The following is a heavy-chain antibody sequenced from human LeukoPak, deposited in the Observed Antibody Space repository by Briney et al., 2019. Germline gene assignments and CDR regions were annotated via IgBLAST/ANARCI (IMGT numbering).Heavy chain of an antibody. CDR3: AREHSSGWPYYYYYGMDV. J-gene: IGHJ6*02. D-gene: IGHD6-19*01. CDR2: IWYDGSNK. Sequence: GRSLRLSCAASGFTFSGYGMHWVRQAPGKGLEWVAVIWYDGSNKYYADSVKGRFTISRDNSKNTLYLQMNSLRAEDTAVYYCAREHSSGWPYYYYYGMDVWGQGTTVTVSS. V-gene: IGHV3-33*01. CDR1: GFTFSGYG.